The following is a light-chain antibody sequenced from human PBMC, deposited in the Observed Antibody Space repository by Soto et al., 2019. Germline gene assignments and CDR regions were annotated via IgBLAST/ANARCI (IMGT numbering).Light chain of an antibody. J-gene: IGKJ1*01. Sequence: EIVLTQSPGILSLSPGERATLSCRASQSVGGSSLAWYQQRPGQAPRLLIYDTSKRATGIPDRFSGSGSGTDFTLTISRLESEDFAVYYCQQYQNSPRTFGQGTKVDIK. CDR1: QSVGGSS. CDR2: DTS. CDR3: QQYQNSPRT. V-gene: IGKV3-20*01.